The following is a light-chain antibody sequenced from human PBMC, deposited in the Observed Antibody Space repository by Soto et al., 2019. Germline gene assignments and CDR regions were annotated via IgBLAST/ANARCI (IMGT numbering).Light chain of an antibody. CDR1: QSVSSY. Sequence: EIVLTQSPATLSLSPGERATLSCRASQSVSSYLAWYQQKPGQAPRLLIYDASNRATGIPARFSGSGSGTDFTLTISSLEPEDFAVYYFPQRRKWLTFGGGNNVEIK. CDR2: DAS. CDR3: PQRRKWLT. V-gene: IGKV3-11*01. J-gene: IGKJ4*01.